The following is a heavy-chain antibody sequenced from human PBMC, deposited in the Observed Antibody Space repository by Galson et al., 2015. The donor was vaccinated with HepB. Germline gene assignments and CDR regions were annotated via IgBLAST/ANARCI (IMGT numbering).Heavy chain of an antibody. V-gene: IGHV4-31*03. CDR3: ATSSMVQGLD. D-gene: IGHD3-10*01. CDR2: ISYSGST. Sequence: TLSLTCTVSGGSISTDNWWSWVRQTQGKGLEWIGYISYSGSTYYNPSPKSRVTISVDTSKNQFSLKLSSVTAADTAVYYCATSSMVQGLDWGQGTLVTVSS. J-gene: IGHJ4*02. CDR1: GGSISTDNW.